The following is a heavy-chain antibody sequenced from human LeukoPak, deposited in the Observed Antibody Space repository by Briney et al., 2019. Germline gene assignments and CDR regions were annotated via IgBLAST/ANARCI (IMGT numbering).Heavy chain of an antibody. CDR3: ARDSYSWFDP. V-gene: IGHV4-59*01. CDR2: IYYSGST. J-gene: IGHJ5*02. Sequence: SETLSLTCAVSGGSISSYYWSWIQQPPGKGLEWIGYIYYSGSTNYNPSLKSRVTISVDTSKNQFSLKLRSVTAADTAVYYCARDSYSWFDPWGQGTLVTVSS. CDR1: GGSISSYY.